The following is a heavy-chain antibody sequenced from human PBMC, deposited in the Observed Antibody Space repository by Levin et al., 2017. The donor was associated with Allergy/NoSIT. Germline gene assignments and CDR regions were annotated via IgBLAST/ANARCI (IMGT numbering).Heavy chain of an antibody. V-gene: IGHV3-23*01. J-gene: IGHJ3*02. D-gene: IGHD3-3*01. CDR2: ISAGGGRT. CDR3: ARVLRSTMDAFDI. CDR1: GFTFSHYA. Sequence: QPGGSLRLSCAASGFTFSHYALSWVRQAPGKGLEWVSGISAGGGRTYYTDSVKGRFTMSKDNSENTVDLQMNSLRADDTAVYYCARVLRSTMDAFDIWGQGTTVTVSS.